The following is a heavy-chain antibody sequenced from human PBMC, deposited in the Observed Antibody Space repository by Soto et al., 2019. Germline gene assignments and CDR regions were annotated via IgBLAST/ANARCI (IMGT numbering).Heavy chain of an antibody. CDR1: GYTFTSSD. CDR2: MNPNTGNT. D-gene: IGHD2-15*01. CDR3: ARGSNHCSGGSCYSDRFDA. J-gene: IGHJ5*02. Sequence: QVQLVQSGAEVTKPGASVRVSCKASGYTFTSSDVYWVRQATGQGLELMGWMNPNTGNTGYAQKYHSRVTMTRNTSISTAYMELSSLRSEDTAVYYCARGSNHCSGGSCYSDRFDAWGQGTPVAVSS. V-gene: IGHV1-8*01.